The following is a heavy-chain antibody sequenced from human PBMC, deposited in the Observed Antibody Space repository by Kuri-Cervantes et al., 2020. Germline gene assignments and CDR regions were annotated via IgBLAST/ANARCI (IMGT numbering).Heavy chain of an antibody. CDR2: IYYSGST. D-gene: IGHD6-13*01. Sequence: SETLSLTFTFSGGSIISSRYYWGWIRQPPGKGLELIGSIYYSGSTYYNPSLKSRVTISVDTSKNQFSLKLSSVTAADTAVYYCARLPYSRSWTGGYYYYGMDVWGQGTTVTVSS. V-gene: IGHV4-39*01. CDR3: ARLPYSRSWTGGYYYYGMDV. CDR1: GGSIISSRYY. J-gene: IGHJ6*02.